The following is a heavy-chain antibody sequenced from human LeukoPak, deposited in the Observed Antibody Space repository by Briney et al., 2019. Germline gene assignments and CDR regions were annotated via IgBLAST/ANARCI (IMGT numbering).Heavy chain of an antibody. V-gene: IGHV5-51*01. Sequence: GESLKISCKGSGYSFTSYWIGWVRQMPGKGLEWMGIIYPGDSDTRYSPSFQGQVTISADKSISTAYLQWSSLKASDTAMYYCARPVTTSDIAFDIWGQGTMVTVSS. CDR1: GYSFTSYW. CDR2: IYPGDSDT. J-gene: IGHJ3*02. D-gene: IGHD4-17*01. CDR3: ARPVTTSDIAFDI.